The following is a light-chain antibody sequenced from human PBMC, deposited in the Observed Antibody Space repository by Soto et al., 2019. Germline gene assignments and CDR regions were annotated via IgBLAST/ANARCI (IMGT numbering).Light chain of an antibody. V-gene: IGKV1-33*01. CDR1: QEISNY. J-gene: IGKJ1*01. CDR3: QQYGDLPRT. CDR2: DAA. Sequence: DIQMIQSPSSLSASVGDRVTITCQASQEISNYLNWYQQKPGKAPKLLIYDAANLERGVPSRFSGRGSGTDFTLSISSLQPEEFSTYYCQQYGDLPRTFGRGTKVEI.